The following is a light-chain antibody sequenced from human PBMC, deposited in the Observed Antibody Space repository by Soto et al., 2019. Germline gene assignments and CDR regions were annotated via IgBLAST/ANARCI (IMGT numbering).Light chain of an antibody. Sequence: DIVLTQSPGTLSLSPGESATLSCRASQSVNSNFFAWYQQKPGQAPRLLIYGVSTRAPGIPDRFTGSGSGTDFALTISGLEPADFAIYYCQQYSSLPRSFGQGTKVDIK. CDR2: GVS. CDR3: QQYSSLPRS. CDR1: QSVNSNF. V-gene: IGKV3-20*01. J-gene: IGKJ2*03.